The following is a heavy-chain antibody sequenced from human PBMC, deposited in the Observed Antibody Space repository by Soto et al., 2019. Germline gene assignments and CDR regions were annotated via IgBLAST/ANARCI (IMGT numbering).Heavy chain of an antibody. D-gene: IGHD2-2*01. J-gene: IGHJ6*02. Sequence: NPSETLSLTCTVSGGSISSGDYYWSWIRQPPGKGLEWIGYIYYSGSTYYNPSLKSRVTISVDTSKNQFSLKLNSVTAADTAVYYCARHPPSRCEPRLGYYGMDVWGQGTTVTVSS. CDR3: ARHPPSRCEPRLGYYGMDV. V-gene: IGHV4-30-4*01. CDR2: IYYSGST. CDR1: GGSISSGDYY.